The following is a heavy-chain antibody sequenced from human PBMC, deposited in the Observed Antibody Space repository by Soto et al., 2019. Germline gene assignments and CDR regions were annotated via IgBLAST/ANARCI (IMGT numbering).Heavy chain of an antibody. Sequence: QVQLQQWGAGLLKPSETLSLTCVVNGGSLSDYYWSWIRQAPGMGLEWIVEMNHHGGANYNPSLRSRVTMSVDGSKNQFSLKLSSGTAADTAIYYCARGGGSYARGFDSWGQGTLVSFSS. J-gene: IGHJ4*02. D-gene: IGHD1-26*01. V-gene: IGHV4-34*01. CDR3: ARGGGSYARGFDS. CDR1: GGSLSDYY. CDR2: MNHHGGA.